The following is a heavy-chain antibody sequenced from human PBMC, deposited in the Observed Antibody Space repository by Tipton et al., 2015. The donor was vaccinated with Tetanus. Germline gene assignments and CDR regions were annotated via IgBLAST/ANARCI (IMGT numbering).Heavy chain of an antibody. CDR2: DSPSGTNT. CDR1: GFRFSGYY. CDR3: ARRGEARANWFDS. Sequence: QVQLVQSGGGLVKPGGSLSLSCVGSGFRFSGYYMTWIRQSPGKGLEWVSYDSPSGTNTQYGESVKGRFTVSRDNAKKSLYLQMNTLRDDDTAVYYCARRGEARANWFDSWGQGTLVTVSS. D-gene: IGHD2-21*01. V-gene: IGHV3-11*04. J-gene: IGHJ5*01.